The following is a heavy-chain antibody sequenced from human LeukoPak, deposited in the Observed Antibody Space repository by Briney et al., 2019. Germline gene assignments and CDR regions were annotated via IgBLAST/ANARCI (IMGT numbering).Heavy chain of an antibody. Sequence: PGGSLRLSCAASGFTVSSNYMSWVRQAPGKGLEWVSLIYSGGVTYYADSVKGRFIISRDNSKNTLFLQMNSLRAEATAVYYCARAPSGWSDYWYFDLWGRGTLVTGSS. CDR1: GFTVSSNY. D-gene: IGHD6-19*01. CDR3: ARAPSGWSDYWYFDL. J-gene: IGHJ2*01. V-gene: IGHV3-53*01. CDR2: IYSGGVT.